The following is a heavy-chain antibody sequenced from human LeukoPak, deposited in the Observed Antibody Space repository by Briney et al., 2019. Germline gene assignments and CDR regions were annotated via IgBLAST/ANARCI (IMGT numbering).Heavy chain of an antibody. CDR1: GGSISRYY. CDR2: KDYSGST. V-gene: IGHV4-59*01. Sequence: SETLSLTCTVSGGSISRYYWSWIRQPPGKGLEWIGYKDYSGSTNYNRSLKSRVTISVDTSKNQFSLKLSSVTAADTAVYYCARGKGGWFDPWGQGTLVTVSS. CDR3: ARGKGGWFDP. J-gene: IGHJ5*02. D-gene: IGHD1-26*01.